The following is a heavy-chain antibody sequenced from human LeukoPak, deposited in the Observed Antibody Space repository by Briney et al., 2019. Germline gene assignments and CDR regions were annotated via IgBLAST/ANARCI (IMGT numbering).Heavy chain of an antibody. CDR2: ISSSGSTI. Sequence: AGGSLRLSCAASGFTFSDYYMSWIRQAPGKGLEWVSYISSSGSTIYYADSVKGRFTISRDNAKNSLYLQMNSLRAEDTAVYYCARDLSGPSWGHWFDPWGQGTLVTVSS. J-gene: IGHJ5*02. CDR1: GFTFSDYY. D-gene: IGHD1-26*01. CDR3: ARDLSGPSWGHWFDP. V-gene: IGHV3-11*01.